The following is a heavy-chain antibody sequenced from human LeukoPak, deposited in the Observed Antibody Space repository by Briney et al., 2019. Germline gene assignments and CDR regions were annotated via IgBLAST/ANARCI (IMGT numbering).Heavy chain of an antibody. V-gene: IGHV4-34*01. J-gene: IGHJ6*03. CDR2: INHSGST. CDR1: GGSFSGYY. CDR3: ARNGYSSGWYGGYYYYYYMDV. D-gene: IGHD6-19*01. Sequence: PSETLSLTCAVYGGSFSGYYWSWIRQPPGKGLEWIGEINHSGSTNYNPSLKSRVTISVDTSKNQFSLKLSSVTAADTAVYYCARNGYSSGWYGGYYYYYYMDVWGKGTTVTVSS.